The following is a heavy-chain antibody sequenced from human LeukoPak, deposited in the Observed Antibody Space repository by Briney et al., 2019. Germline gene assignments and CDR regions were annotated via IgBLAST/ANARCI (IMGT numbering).Heavy chain of an antibody. J-gene: IGHJ4*02. V-gene: IGHV3-9*01. CDR2: ISWNSGSI. D-gene: IGHD6-19*01. CDR3: AKDMGLEEWLVLIDY. Sequence: PGGSLRLSCAASGFTFDDYAMHWVRQAPGKGLEWVSGISWNSGSIGYADSVKGRFTISRDNAKNSLYLQMNSLRAEDTALYYCAKDMGLEEWLVLIDYWGQGTLVTVSS. CDR1: GFTFDDYA.